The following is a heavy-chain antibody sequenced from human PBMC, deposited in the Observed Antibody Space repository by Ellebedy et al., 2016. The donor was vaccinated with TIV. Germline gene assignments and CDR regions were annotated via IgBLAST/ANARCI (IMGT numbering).Heavy chain of an antibody. D-gene: IGHD5-12*01. Sequence: GESLKISCAASGLTFTDHAMQWVRQAPGKGLEWVALISYDGNTKFYGDSVKGRFTISRDISKDTLSLQMNSLRAEDTAVYYCVREIRGFYAAYWGQGTLVTVSS. CDR3: VREIRGFYAAY. CDR1: GLTFTDHA. CDR2: ISYDGNTK. J-gene: IGHJ4*02. V-gene: IGHV3-30*04.